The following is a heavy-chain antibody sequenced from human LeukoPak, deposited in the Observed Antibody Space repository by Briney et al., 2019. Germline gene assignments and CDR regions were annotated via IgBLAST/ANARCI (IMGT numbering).Heavy chain of an antibody. V-gene: IGHV4-61*02. CDR2: IYTSGST. J-gene: IGHJ3*02. CDR3: AREGWYYYDSSGYLAFDI. CDR1: GGSISSGSYY. D-gene: IGHD3-22*01. Sequence: PSETLSLTCTVSGGSISSGSYYWSWIRQPAGKGLEWIGRIYTSGSTNYNPSLKSRVTKSVDTSKNQFSLKLSSVTAADTAVYYCAREGWYYYDSSGYLAFDIWGQGTMVTVSS.